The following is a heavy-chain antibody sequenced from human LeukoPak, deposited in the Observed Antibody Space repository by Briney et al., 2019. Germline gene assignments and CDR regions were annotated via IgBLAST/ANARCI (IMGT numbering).Heavy chain of an antibody. CDR3: ARDRYCTNGVCLGPPSFDY. CDR1: GYTLTELS. Sequence: ASVKVSCKVSGYTLTELSMHWVRQAPGKGLEWMGGFDPEDGETIYAQKFQGRVTMTEDTSTDTAYMELSSLRSEDTAVYYCARDRYCTNGVCLGPPSFDYWGQGTLVTVSS. J-gene: IGHJ4*02. CDR2: FDPEDGET. D-gene: IGHD2-8*01. V-gene: IGHV1-24*01.